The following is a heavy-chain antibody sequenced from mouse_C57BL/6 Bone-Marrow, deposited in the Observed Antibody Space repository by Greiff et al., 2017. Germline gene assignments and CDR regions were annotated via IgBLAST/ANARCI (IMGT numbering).Heavy chain of an antibody. CDR2: IDPETGGT. V-gene: IGHV1-15*01. D-gene: IGHD4-1*02. Sequence: QVQLQQPGAELVRPGASVTLSCKASGYTFTDYEMHWVKQTPVHGLEWIGAIDPETGGTAYNQKFKGKAILTADKSSSTAYMELRSLTSEDSAVXYCQLGGFDYWGQGTTLTVSS. CDR3: QLGGFDY. J-gene: IGHJ2*01. CDR1: GYTFTDYE.